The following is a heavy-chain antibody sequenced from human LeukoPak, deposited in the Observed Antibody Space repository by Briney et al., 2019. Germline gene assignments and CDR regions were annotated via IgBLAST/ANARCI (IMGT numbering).Heavy chain of an antibody. J-gene: IGHJ5*02. V-gene: IGHV4-59*01. D-gene: IGHD2-2*01. Sequence: SETLSLTCTVSGGSISSFYWSWIRQPPGKGLEWIGYIYYSGSTNYNPSLKSRVTISVDTSKNQFSLKVSSVTAADTAVYYCARLYCSSTSCYRWWFDPWGQGTLVTVSS. CDR3: ARLYCSSTSCYRWWFDP. CDR1: GGSISSFY. CDR2: IYYSGST.